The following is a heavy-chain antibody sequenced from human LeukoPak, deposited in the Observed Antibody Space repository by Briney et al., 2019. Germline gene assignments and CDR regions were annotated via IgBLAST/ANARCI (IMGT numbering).Heavy chain of an antibody. D-gene: IGHD2-21*02. CDR3: ARGRGDYDCPDT. CDR2: INTRSGGT. Sequence: EASVKVSCKASGYSFTDYYIHWVRQAPGQGIEWMGWINTRSGGTKTAQNFQGRVTMTMDTSITTVYMELNSLISDDTAVYFCARGRGDYDCPDTWGQGTLVTVSS. J-gene: IGHJ5*02. CDR1: GYSFTDYY. V-gene: IGHV1-2*02.